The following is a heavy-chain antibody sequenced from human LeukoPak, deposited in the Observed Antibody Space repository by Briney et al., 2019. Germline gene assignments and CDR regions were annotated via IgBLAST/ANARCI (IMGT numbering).Heavy chain of an antibody. J-gene: IGHJ4*02. D-gene: IGHD4-17*01. CDR1: GFTFSSYG. CDR2: IWYDGSNK. Sequence: GGSLRLSCAASGFTFSSYGMHWVRQAPGKGLEWGAVIWYDGSNKYYADSVKGRFTISRDNSKNTLYLQMNSLRAEDTAVYYCARSQSHYGDYPYFDYWGQGTLVTVSS. CDR3: ARSQSHYGDYPYFDY. V-gene: IGHV3-33*01.